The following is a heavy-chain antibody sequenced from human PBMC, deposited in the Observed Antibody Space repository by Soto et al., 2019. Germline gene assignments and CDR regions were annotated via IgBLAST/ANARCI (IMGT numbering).Heavy chain of an antibody. Sequence: KPSETLSPTCTVSGGSISSGDYYWSWIRQPPGKGLEWIGYIYYSGSTYYNPSLKSRVTISVDTSKNQFSLKLSSVTAADTAVYYCARGPKWELFGRGALYYFDYWGQGTPVTVSS. CDR3: ARGPKWELFGRGALYYFDY. D-gene: IGHD1-26*01. CDR2: IYYSGST. CDR1: GGSISSGDYY. V-gene: IGHV4-30-4*01. J-gene: IGHJ4*02.